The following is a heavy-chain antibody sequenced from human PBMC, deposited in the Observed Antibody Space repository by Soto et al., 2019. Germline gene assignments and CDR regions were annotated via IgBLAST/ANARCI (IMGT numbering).Heavy chain of an antibody. Sequence: PSETLSVTWTVLGASISSTTLSWGLVRQPPGQGLEWIGSIYYTGNTFYNPSLKSRLTISVNTPKNQFSLNLSATAADTAVYYCAAFYYLSGIHYNAIDYWGQGTLVTVSS. J-gene: IGHJ4*02. D-gene: IGHD3-10*01. CDR3: AAFYYLSGIHYNAIDY. CDR2: IYYTGNT. V-gene: IGHV4-39*01. CDR1: GASISSTTLS.